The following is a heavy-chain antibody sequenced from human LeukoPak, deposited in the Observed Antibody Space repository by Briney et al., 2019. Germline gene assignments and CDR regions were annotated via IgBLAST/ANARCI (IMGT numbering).Heavy chain of an antibody. D-gene: IGHD5-18*01. CDR2: IRYDGSNK. CDR1: GFTFSSYG. CDR3: AKRGNVDTAMVKDY. V-gene: IGHV3-30*02. Sequence: GGSLRLSCAASGFTFSSYGMHWVRQAPGKGLEWVAFIRYDGSNKYYADSVKGRFTISRANYKNTLYLQMNSLRAEDTAVYYCAKRGNVDTAMVKDYWGQGTLVTASS. J-gene: IGHJ4*02.